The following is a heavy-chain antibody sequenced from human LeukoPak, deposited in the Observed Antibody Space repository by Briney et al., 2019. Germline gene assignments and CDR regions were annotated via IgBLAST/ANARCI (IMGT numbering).Heavy chain of an antibody. Sequence: ASVKVSCKASGYTFTDYFIHWVRQAPGHGLEWMGWIKPNSVVTNYAQKFQGRVTMTKDTPITTAYMELRRLTSDDTAVYYCAREYIKSPRGYYYYYMDVWGKGTTVTISS. D-gene: IGHD3-10*01. CDR2: IKPNSVVT. CDR1: GYTFTDYF. CDR3: AREYIKSPRGYYYYYMDV. J-gene: IGHJ6*03. V-gene: IGHV1-2*02.